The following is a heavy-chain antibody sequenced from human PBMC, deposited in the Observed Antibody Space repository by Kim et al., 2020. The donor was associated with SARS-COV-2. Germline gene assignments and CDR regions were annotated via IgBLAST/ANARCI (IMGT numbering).Heavy chain of an antibody. Sequence: GGSLRLSCAASGFTFSNYSKNWVRQAPGKGLEWVSYISSSSSTIYYADSVKGRFTISRDNAKNSLYLQIHSLRDEDTAVYYCSRVSGFWSGFFDFWGQG. D-gene: IGHD3-3*01. CDR1: GFTFSNYS. CDR2: ISSSSSTI. V-gene: IGHV3-48*02. J-gene: IGHJ4*02. CDR3: SRVSGFWSGFFDF.